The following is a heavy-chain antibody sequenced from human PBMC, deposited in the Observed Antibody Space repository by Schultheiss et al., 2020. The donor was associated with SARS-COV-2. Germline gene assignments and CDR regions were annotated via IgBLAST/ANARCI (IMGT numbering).Heavy chain of an antibody. CDR3: ARVDGGGSCYPT. CDR1: GFTFSSYS. D-gene: IGHD2-15*01. V-gene: IGHV3-21*01. CDR2: ISSSSSYI. J-gene: IGHJ5*02. Sequence: GESLKISCAASGFTFSSYSMNWVRQAPGKGLEWVSSISSSSSYIYYADSVKGRFTISRDNAKNSLYLQMNSLRAEDTAVYYCARVDGGGSCYPTWGQGTLVTVSS.